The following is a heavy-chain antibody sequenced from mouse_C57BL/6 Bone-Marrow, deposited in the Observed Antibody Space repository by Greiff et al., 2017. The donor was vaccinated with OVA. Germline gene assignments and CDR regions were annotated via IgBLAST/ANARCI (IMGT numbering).Heavy chain of an antibody. V-gene: IGHV1-85*01. CDR3: ASYGSSYDV. D-gene: IGHD1-1*01. J-gene: IGHJ1*03. CDR1: GYTFTSYD. CDR2: IYPRDGST. Sequence: LVESGPELVKPGASVKLSCKASGYTFTSYDINWVKQRPGQGLEWIGWIYPRDGSTKYNEKFKGKATLTVDTSSSTAYMELHSLTAEDAAVYFCASYGSSYDVWGTGTTVTVSS.